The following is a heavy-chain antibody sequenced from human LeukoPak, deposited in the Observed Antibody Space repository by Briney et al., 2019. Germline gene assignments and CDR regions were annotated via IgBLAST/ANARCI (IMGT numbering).Heavy chain of an antibody. V-gene: IGHV3-9*01. CDR2: IYDNGDA. CDR3: AGGSRRDGYDY. Sequence: GGSLRLSCAASGFTFDDYAMHWVRQAPGKGLEWVSVIYDNGDAYSADSVKGRFTISRHNSKNTLYLQMNSLRPEDTAVYYCAGGSRRDGYDYWGQGTLVTVSS. D-gene: IGHD5-24*01. J-gene: IGHJ4*02. CDR1: GFTFDDYA.